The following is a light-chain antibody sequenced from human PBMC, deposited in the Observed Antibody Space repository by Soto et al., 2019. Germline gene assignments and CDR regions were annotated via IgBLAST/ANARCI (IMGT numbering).Light chain of an antibody. J-gene: IGKJ1*01. CDR1: QSLVYSDGNTY. V-gene: IGKV2-24*01. CDR2: QVS. Sequence: DIVLTQTQLSSPVTLGQPASISCRSSQSLVYSDGNTYLSWLQQRPGQPPRLLIYQVSNRFTGVPDRFSGSGAGTDFTLKISRVEAEDVGVYYCVQFSNFPRTFGQGTKVEIK. CDR3: VQFSNFPRT.